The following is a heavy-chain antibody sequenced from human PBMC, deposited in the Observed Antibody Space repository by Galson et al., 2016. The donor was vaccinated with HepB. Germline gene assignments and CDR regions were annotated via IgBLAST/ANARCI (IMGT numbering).Heavy chain of an antibody. J-gene: IGHJ4*02. CDR3: AIDLRVPADYGSGSY. CDR2: ISGSGGST. V-gene: IGHV3-23*01. D-gene: IGHD3-10*01. CDR1: GFTFSTYA. Sequence: SLRLSCAASGFTFSTYAMSWVRQAPGKGLEWVSAISGSGGSTNYADSVKGRFTISRDKFKNTLYLQMNSLSAEDTALYYCAIDLRVPADYGSGSYWGQGTLVTVSS.